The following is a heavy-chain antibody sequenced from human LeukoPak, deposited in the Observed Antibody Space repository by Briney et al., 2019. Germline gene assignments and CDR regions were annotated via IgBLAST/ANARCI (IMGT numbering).Heavy chain of an antibody. CDR1: GYTFTGYY. D-gene: IGHD6-6*01. Sequence: ASVKVSCKASGYTFTGYYMHWVRQAPGQGLEWMGWINPNSGGTNYAQKFQGRVTMTRDTSISTAYMELSRLRSDDTAVYYCAREVVAAQNWFDPRGQGTLVTVSS. J-gene: IGHJ5*02. V-gene: IGHV1-2*02. CDR2: INPNSGGT. CDR3: AREVVAAQNWFDP.